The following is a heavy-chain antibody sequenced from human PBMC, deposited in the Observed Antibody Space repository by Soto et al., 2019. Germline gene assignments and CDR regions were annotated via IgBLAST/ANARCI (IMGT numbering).Heavy chain of an antibody. V-gene: IGHV3-48*03. J-gene: IGHJ5*02. CDR3: ARGVYSYGYGNWFDP. Sequence: GGSLRLSCAASGFTFSSYEMNWVRQAPGKGLECVSYISSSGSTIYYADSVKGRFTISRDNARNSLYLQMNSLRAEDTAVYYCARGVYSYGYGNWFDPWGQGTLVTVYS. CDR1: GFTFSSYE. CDR2: ISSSGSTI. D-gene: IGHD5-18*01.